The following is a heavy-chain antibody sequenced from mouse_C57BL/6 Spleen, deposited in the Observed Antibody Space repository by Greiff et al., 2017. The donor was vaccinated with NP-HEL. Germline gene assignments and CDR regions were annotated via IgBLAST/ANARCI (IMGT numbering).Heavy chain of an antibody. CDR3: ARTGGYGHFDY. J-gene: IGHJ2*01. CDR1: GYAFRRYC. Sequence: QVQLQQSGAELVKPVASVKISCKASGYAFRRYCLNWVQQRPGKGLELIGPLYPGDGASTYNGKFKGKARLTADKSSSTAYMQLSSLTSEDSAVYFCARTGGYGHFDYWGQGTTLTVSS. V-gene: IGHV1-80*01. CDR2: LYPGDGAS. D-gene: IGHD2-10*02.